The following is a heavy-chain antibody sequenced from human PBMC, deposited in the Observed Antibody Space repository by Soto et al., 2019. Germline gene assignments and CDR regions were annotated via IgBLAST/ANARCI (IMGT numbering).Heavy chain of an antibody. CDR1: GGTFSSYA. CDR3: ARDPPLSVVVPAAKNYYYYGMDV. D-gene: IGHD2-2*01. Sequence: GASVKVSCKASGGTFSSYAISWVRQAPGQGLGWMGGIIPIFGTANYAQKFQGRVTITADESTSTAYMGLSSLRSEDTAVYYCARDPPLSVVVPAAKNYYYYGMDVWGQGTTVTVSS. J-gene: IGHJ6*02. CDR2: IIPIFGTA. V-gene: IGHV1-69*13.